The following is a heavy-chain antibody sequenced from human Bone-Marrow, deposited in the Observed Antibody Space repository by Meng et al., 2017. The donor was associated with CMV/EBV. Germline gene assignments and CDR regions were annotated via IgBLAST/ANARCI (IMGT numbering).Heavy chain of an antibody. CDR3: ASSPDDSSGYYPPNWFDP. CDR2: IYYSGST. J-gene: IGHJ5*02. CDR1: GGSISSYY. V-gene: IGHV4-59*01. Sequence: SETLSLTCTVSGGSISSYYWSWIRQPPGKGLEWIGYIYYSGSTNYNPSLKSRVTISVDTSKNQFSLELSSVTAADTAVYYCASSPDDSSGYYPPNWFDPWGQGTLVTVSS. D-gene: IGHD3-22*01.